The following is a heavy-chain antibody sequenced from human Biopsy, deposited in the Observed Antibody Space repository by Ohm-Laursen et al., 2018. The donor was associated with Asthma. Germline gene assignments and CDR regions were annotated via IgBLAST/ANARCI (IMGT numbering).Heavy chain of an antibody. CDR3: SRDRGESGYDFGRYDY. V-gene: IGHV3-21*01. Sequence: GSLRLSCTASGFNFTTYAIAWIRQAPGKGLEWVSSISSTSTYIYYADSVKGRFTISRDNAKNSLYLQMNSLRAEDTAVYYCSRDRGESGYDFGRYDYWGQGTLVTVSS. J-gene: IGHJ4*02. CDR2: ISSTSTYI. CDR1: GFNFTTYA. D-gene: IGHD5-12*01.